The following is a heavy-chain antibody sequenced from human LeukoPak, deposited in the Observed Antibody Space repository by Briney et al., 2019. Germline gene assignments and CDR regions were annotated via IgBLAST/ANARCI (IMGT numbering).Heavy chain of an antibody. CDR2: INHSGST. J-gene: IGHJ3*02. CDR1: GGSFRGYY. D-gene: IGHD2-2*01. CDR3: ARVVQGFDDFEI. V-gene: IGHV4-34*01. Sequence: AETLSLTCAVYGGSFRGYYWSWIRQPPGKGLEWIGEINHSGSTNYNPSLKNRVTISVDTSKNQFSLKLSSVTAADTAVYYCARVVQGFDDFEIWGQGTMVTVSS.